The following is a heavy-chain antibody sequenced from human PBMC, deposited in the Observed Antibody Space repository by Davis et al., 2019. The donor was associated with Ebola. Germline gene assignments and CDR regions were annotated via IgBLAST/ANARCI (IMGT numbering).Heavy chain of an antibody. J-gene: IGHJ6*02. D-gene: IGHD1-14*01. V-gene: IGHV4-38-2*02. CDR1: GYSISSGYY. CDR2: IYHSGST. CDR3: ARDFTTNYGMDV. Sequence: SETLSLTCAVSGYSISSGYYWGWIRQPPGKGLEWIGSIYHSGSTNYNPSLKSRVTISVDTSKNQFSLKLSSVTAADTAVYYCARDFTTNYGMDVWGQGTTVTVSS.